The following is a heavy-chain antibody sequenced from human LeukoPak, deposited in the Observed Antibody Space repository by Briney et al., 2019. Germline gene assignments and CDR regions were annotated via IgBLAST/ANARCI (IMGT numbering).Heavy chain of an antibody. CDR3: ARDTPVGSGYDPFDY. V-gene: IGHV1-18*01. CDR1: GYTFTSYG. D-gene: IGHD5-12*01. Sequence: ASAKVSCKASGYTFTSYGISWVRQAPGQGLEWMGWISAYNGNTNYAQKLQGRVTMTTDTSTSTAYMELRSLRSDDTAVYYCARDTPVGSGYDPFDYWGQGTLVTVSS. J-gene: IGHJ4*02. CDR2: ISAYNGNT.